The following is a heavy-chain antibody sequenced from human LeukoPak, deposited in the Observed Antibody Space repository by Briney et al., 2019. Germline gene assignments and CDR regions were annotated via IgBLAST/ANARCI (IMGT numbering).Heavy chain of an antibody. D-gene: IGHD5-18*01. V-gene: IGHV4-4*07. CDR3: ARDRADTAMVTWEYYFDY. J-gene: IGHJ4*02. Sequence: SETLSLTCTVSGGSISSYYWSWIRQPAGKGLEWIGRIYTSGSTNYNPSLKSRVTMSVDTSKNQFPLKLSSVTAADTAVYYCARDRADTAMVTWEYYFDYWGQGTLVTVSS. CDR1: GGSISSYY. CDR2: IYTSGST.